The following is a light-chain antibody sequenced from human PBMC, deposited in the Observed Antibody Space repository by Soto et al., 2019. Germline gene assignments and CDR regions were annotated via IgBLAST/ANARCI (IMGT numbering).Light chain of an antibody. CDR2: AAR. V-gene: IGKV1-39*01. Sequence: IQMTQSPSSLSASLGDRVTITCRASQDISKSVNWYQQKPGKAPKLLIYAARSLESGVPSRFSGSVSGTELGLSVSRLQPEDSASYFGQHSSVTPHTFVQGTMLQI. CDR1: QDISKS. J-gene: IGKJ2*01. CDR3: QHSSVTPHT.